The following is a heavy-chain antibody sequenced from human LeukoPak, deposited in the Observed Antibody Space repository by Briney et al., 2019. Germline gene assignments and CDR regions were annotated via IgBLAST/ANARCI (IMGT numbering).Heavy chain of an antibody. CDR1: GFTFSSYW. V-gene: IGHV3-7*03. Sequence: PGGSLRLSCAASGFTFSSYWMSWVRQAPGKGLEWVANIKQDGSEKYYVDSVKGRFTISRDNAKNSLYLQMNSLRAEDTAVYYCAREASPPSLTYSTYYYDSSGPGEAFDIWGQGTMVTVSS. CDR3: AREASPPSLTYSTYYYDSSGPGEAFDI. J-gene: IGHJ3*02. CDR2: IKQDGSEK. D-gene: IGHD3-22*01.